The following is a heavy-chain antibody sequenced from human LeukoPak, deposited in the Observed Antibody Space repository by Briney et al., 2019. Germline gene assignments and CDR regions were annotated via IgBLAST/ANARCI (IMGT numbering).Heavy chain of an antibody. CDR3: ASGLELDY. V-gene: IGHV3-7*03. CDR2: IKQDGSEK. CDR1: GFTFRSYW. J-gene: IGHJ4*02. Sequence: GGSLRLSCAASGFTFRSYWIRWVRQAPGKGLEWVANIKQDGSEKNYVDSAKGRFTISRDNAKNSLYLQMNSLRAEDTAVYYCASGLELDYWGRGTLVTVSS.